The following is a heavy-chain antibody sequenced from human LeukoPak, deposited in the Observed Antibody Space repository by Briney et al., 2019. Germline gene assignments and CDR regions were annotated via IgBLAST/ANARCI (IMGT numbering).Heavy chain of an antibody. Sequence: SGGSLRLSCAASGFAFSSYDMHWVRQAAGKGLEWVSGIGIAADTYYAGSVKGRFTISRDNVKNSLYLQMNSLRAGDTAVYYCVRAVCCSGGSCTLLPPLWGQGALVTVSS. D-gene: IGHD2-15*01. V-gene: IGHV3-13*04. CDR3: VRAVCCSGGSCTLLPPL. J-gene: IGHJ4*02. CDR2: IGIAADT. CDR1: GFAFSSYD.